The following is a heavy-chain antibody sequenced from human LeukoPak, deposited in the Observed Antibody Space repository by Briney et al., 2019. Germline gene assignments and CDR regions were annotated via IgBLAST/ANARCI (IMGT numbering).Heavy chain of an antibody. D-gene: IGHD4-17*01. CDR3: ARESTKYGAYVSGFDF. CDR2: IMQDGSGK. CDR1: GFTFSSHW. Sequence: GGSLRLSCIASGFTFSSHWMNWVRQASGKGLEWVANIMQDGSGKYYVDSVKGRFIISRDNAKNSLYLQMNSLRAEDTAVYYCARESTKYGAYVSGFDFWGQGTMVTVSS. J-gene: IGHJ3*01. V-gene: IGHV3-7*01.